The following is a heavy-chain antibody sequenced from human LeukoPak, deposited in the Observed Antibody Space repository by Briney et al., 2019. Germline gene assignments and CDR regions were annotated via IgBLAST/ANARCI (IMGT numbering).Heavy chain of an antibody. V-gene: IGHV3-30*02. D-gene: IGHD1-26*01. CDR1: GFIFSSYG. CDR3: AKDRSGSYSQGLDY. Sequence: GGSLRLSCAASGFIFSSYGMHWVRQAPGKGLEWVAFIRYDGSNKYYADSVKGRFTISRDNSKNTLYLQMNSLRAEDTAVFYCAKDRSGSYSQGLDYWGQGTLVTVSS. J-gene: IGHJ4*02. CDR2: IRYDGSNK.